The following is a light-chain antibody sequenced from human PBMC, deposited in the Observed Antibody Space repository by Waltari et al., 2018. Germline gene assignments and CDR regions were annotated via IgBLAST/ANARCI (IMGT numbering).Light chain of an antibody. CDR3: QVWDSTIEV. Sequence: SYDLSQPVSVSVALGQTATISCGADHIGGRFVHWYHQKSGQAPVLVIDRDNERTSGIPDRFSGSNPGKTATLTITGAQAEDEADYYCQVWDSTIEVFGGGTRLTVL. CDR1: HIGGRF. CDR2: RDN. J-gene: IGLJ2*01. V-gene: IGLV3-9*01.